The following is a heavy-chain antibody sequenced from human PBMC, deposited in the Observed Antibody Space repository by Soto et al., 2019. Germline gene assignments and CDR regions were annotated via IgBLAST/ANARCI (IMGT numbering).Heavy chain of an antibody. D-gene: IGHD5-12*01. J-gene: IGHJ4*02. CDR3: AKRALSNPRSGWGYSGYDYSLFLDY. Sequence: PGGSLRLSCAASGFTFSSYAMSWARQAPGKGLEWVSAISGSGGSTYYADSVKGRFTISRDNSKNTLYLQMNSLRAEDTAVYYCAKRALSNPRSGWGYSGYDYSLFLDYWGQGPLVTVSS. V-gene: IGHV3-23*01. CDR1: GFTFSSYA. CDR2: ISGSGGST.